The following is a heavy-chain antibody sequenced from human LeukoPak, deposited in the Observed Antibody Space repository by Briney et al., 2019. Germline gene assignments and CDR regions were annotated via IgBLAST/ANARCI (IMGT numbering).Heavy chain of an antibody. D-gene: IGHD3-10*01. CDR3: AGHGSGSYSYGYYYYGMDV. V-gene: IGHV3-23*01. CDR2: IGASGGMT. Sequence: PGGSLRLSCAASGFTFSSYAMSWVRQAPGKGLEWVSAIGASGGMTYYADSVEGRFTISRDNSKNTLYLQMNSLRAEDPAVYYRAGHGSGSYSYGYYYYGMDVWGQGTTVTVSS. J-gene: IGHJ6*02. CDR1: GFTFSSYA.